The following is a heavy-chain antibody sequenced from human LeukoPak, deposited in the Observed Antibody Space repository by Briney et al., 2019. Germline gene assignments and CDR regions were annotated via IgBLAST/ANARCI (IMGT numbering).Heavy chain of an antibody. CDR2: INPNSGGT. D-gene: IGHD6-13*01. CDR1: GYTFTDFY. V-gene: IGHV1-2*02. CDR3: ARVSRQHLHLYGMDV. J-gene: IGHJ6*02. Sequence: ASVKVSFKASGYTFTDFYMHWVRQAPGQGLEWMGWINPNSGGTNYAQKFQGRVTMTRDTSISTAYMELSRLRSDDTAVYYCARVSRQHLHLYGMDVWGQGTTVTVSS.